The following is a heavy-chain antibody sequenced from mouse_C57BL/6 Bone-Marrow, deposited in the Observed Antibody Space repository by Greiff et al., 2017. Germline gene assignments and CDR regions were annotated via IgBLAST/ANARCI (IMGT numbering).Heavy chain of an antibody. CDR3: ARARSSDFYAMDY. Sequence: ESGPGLVKPSQSLSLTCSVTGYSITSGYYWNWIRQFPGNKLEWMGYISYDGSNNYNPSLKNLISITRDTSKNQFFLKLNSVTTEDTATYYCARARSSDFYAMDYWGQGTSVTVSS. CDR2: ISYDGSN. V-gene: IGHV3-6*01. J-gene: IGHJ4*01. D-gene: IGHD3-2*02. CDR1: GYSITSGYY.